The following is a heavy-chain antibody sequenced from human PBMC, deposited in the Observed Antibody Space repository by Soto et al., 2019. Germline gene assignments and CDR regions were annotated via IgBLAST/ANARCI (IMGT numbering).Heavy chain of an antibody. D-gene: IGHD2-15*01. J-gene: IGHJ4*02. CDR3: AREAKSGDIVVVVAPSYFDY. CDR2: IYYSGST. Sequence: PSETLSLTCTVSGGSISSGDYYWSWIRQPPGKGLEWIGYIYYSGSTYYNPSLKSRVTISVDTSKNQFSLKLSSVTAADTAVYYCAREAKSGDIVVVVAPSYFDYWGQGTLVTVPQ. CDR1: GGSISSGDYY. V-gene: IGHV4-30-4*01.